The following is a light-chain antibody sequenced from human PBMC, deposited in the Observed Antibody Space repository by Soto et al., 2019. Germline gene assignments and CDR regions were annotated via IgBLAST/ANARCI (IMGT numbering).Light chain of an antibody. Sequence: SVLTRPASVSGAPGQSITIACTGTSSDLAIYNYVSWYQQQPGKAPKLMIYQVTNRPSGVSNRFSGSRSGNTASLTISGLQAEDEADYYCSSYTDSSHYLFGNGPKFTVL. CDR1: SSDLAIYNY. J-gene: IGLJ1*01. CDR3: SSYTDSSHYL. V-gene: IGLV2-14*01. CDR2: QVT.